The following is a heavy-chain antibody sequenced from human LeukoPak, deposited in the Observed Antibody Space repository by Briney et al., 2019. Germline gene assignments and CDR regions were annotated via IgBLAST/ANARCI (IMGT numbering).Heavy chain of an antibody. D-gene: IGHD6-13*01. CDR1: GYTFTSYY. V-gene: IGHV1-46*01. J-gene: IGHJ4*02. CDR3: ARAVSIAAGGDY. Sequence: ASVKVSCKASGYTFTSYYMHWVRQAPGQGLEWMGIINPSGGSTSYAQKFQGRVTMTRDMSTSTDYMELSSLRSEDTAVYYCARAVSIAAGGDYWGQGTLVTVSS. CDR2: INPSGGST.